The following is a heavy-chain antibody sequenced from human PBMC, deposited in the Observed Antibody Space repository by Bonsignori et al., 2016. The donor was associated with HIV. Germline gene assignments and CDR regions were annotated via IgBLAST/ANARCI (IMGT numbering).Heavy chain of an antibody. CDR3: AHSSLLSAPEN. J-gene: IGHJ4*02. Sequence: WIRQPPGKALEWVAVIYWDDDKRYSPSLRNRLTITRDISKNQVVLRMANMAPVDTATYYCAHSSLLSAPENWGQGTLVTVSS. V-gene: IGHV2-5*02. CDR2: IYWDDDK. D-gene: IGHD2/OR15-2a*01.